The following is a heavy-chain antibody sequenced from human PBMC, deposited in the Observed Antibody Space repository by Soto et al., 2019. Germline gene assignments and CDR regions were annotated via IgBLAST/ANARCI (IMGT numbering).Heavy chain of an antibody. D-gene: IGHD6-13*01. J-gene: IGHJ4*02. Sequence: QVKLVQSGAEVKKPGASVKVSCKASGYTFTSYAMHWVRQAPGQRLEWMGWINAGNGNTKYSQKFQGRVTITRDTSASTAYMELSSLRSEDTAVYYCAIGIAAAISEVGYWGQGTLVTVSS. CDR2: INAGNGNT. V-gene: IGHV1-3*01. CDR1: GYTFTSYA. CDR3: AIGIAAAISEVGY.